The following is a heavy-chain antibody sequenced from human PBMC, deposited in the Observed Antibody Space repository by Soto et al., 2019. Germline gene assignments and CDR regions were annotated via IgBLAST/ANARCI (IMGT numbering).Heavy chain of an antibody. CDR3: ARRRLVPAARGSWFDS. CDR1: GFTFTSSA. D-gene: IGHD2-2*01. J-gene: IGHJ5*01. V-gene: IGHV1-58*02. CDR2: IVVGSGNT. Sequence: SVKVSCKASGFTFTSSAMQWVRQARGQRLEWIGWIVVGSGNTNYAQKFQERVTITRDTSKNQFSLKLSSVTAADTAVYYCARRRLVPAARGSWFDSWGQGTLVTVSS.